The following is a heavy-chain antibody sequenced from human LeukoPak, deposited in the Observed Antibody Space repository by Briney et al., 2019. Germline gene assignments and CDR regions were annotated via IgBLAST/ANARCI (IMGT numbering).Heavy chain of an antibody. CDR2: IYHSGST. V-gene: IGHV4-38-2*02. CDR3: ARADPSGGGYDPFDI. J-gene: IGHJ3*02. D-gene: IGHD5-12*01. Sequence: KPSETLSLTCTVSGYSISSGYYWGWIRQPPGKGLEWIGSIYHSGSTYYNPSLKSRVTISVDTSKNQFSLKLSSVTAADTAVYYCARADPSGGGYDPFDIWGQGAMVTVSS. CDR1: GYSISSGYY.